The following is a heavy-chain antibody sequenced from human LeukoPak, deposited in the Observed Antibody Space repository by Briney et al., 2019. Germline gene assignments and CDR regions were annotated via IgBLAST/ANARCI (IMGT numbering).Heavy chain of an antibody. CDR1: GFTFSSYS. CDR3: ARRLPYYYDSSGYDPRLFDY. Sequence: PGGSLRLSCAASGFTFSSYSMNWVRRAPGKGLEWVSSISSSSSYIYYADSVKGRFTISRDNAKNSLYLQMNSLRAEDTAVYYCARRLPYYYDSSGYDPRLFDYWGQGTLVTVSS. V-gene: IGHV3-21*01. D-gene: IGHD3-22*01. CDR2: ISSSSSYI. J-gene: IGHJ4*02.